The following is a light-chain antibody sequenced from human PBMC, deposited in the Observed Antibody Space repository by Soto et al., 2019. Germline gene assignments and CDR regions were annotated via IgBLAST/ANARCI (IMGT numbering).Light chain of an antibody. J-gene: IGKJ5*01. V-gene: IGKV1-39*01. Sequence: DIQITQSPSSLSTSVLDRVIITCRSSQIIYTHLNWYQQKPGKAPKLLISATSFLQSGVPSRFSGSGSGTDFTLTINSLEPEDFATYYCQQSSSSPITFGQGTRVEIK. CDR2: ATS. CDR3: QQSSSSPIT. CDR1: QIIYTH.